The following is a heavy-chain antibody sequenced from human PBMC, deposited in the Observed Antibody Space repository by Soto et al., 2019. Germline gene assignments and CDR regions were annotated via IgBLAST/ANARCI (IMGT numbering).Heavy chain of an antibody. D-gene: IGHD2-21*01. V-gene: IGHV3-64D*06. CDR2: IGAKGDAT. Sequence: PGGSLRLSCSASGFTFQNYVIHWVRQAPGKGLEYVSAIGAKGDATYADSVKGRFSISRDNSKNSLFLQMTNVTFEDTATYFCVKVDGYSVDCWGQGALVTVSS. CDR3: VKVDGYSVDC. CDR1: GFTFQNYV. J-gene: IGHJ4*02.